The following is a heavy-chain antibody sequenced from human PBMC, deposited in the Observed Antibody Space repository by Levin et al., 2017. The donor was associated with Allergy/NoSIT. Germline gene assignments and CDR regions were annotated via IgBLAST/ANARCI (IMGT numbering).Heavy chain of an antibody. CDR1: GDSVSSNSAA. CDR2: TYYRSKWYN. Sequence: SETLSLTCAISGDSVSSNSAAWTWIRQSPSRGLEWLGRTYYRSKWYNDYAVSVKSRITINPDTSKNQFSLQLNSVTPEDTAVYYCASSGLRTPDAFDIWGQGTMVTVSS. J-gene: IGHJ3*02. CDR3: ASSGLRTPDAFDI. D-gene: IGHD5-12*01. V-gene: IGHV6-1*01.